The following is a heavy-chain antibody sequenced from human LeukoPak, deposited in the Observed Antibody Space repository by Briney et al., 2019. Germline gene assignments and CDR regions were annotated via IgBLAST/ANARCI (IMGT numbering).Heavy chain of an antibody. V-gene: IGHV3-21*01. CDR2: ISSSSSCI. CDR3: ASSIVGAIVDY. CDR1: GFTFSSYS. J-gene: IGHJ4*02. Sequence: GGSLRLSCAASGFTFSSYSMNWVRQAPGKGLEWVSSISSSSSCIYYADSVKGRFTISRDNAKNSLYLQMNSLRAEDTAVYYCASSIVGAIVDYWGQGTLVTVSS. D-gene: IGHD1-26*01.